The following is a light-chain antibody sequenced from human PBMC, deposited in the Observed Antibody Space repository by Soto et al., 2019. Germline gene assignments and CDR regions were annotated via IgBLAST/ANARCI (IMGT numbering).Light chain of an antibody. J-gene: IGKJ3*01. V-gene: IGKV3-20*01. CDR3: QQYAASSFT. Sequence: EIVLTQFPGTLSLSPGERATLSCRAGHNTTSTYLAWYQQKPGQPPRLLIYDTSSRAAGVPDWFSDGGSGTDFTLTVNRVEPEVSAMYYCQQYAASSFTVGPGTKVEIK. CDR2: DTS. CDR1: HNTTSTY.